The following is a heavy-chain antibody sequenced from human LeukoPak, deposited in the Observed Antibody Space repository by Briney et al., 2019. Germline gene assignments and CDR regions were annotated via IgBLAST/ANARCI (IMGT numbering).Heavy chain of an antibody. V-gene: IGHV4-59*08. J-gene: IGHJ5*02. Sequence: SETLSLTCTVSGGSISSYYWSWIRQPPGKGLEWIGYVYYSGSTIYNPSLKSRVTISLATSKNHFSLRLSSVTAADTAVYYCVARTTVAGSGFGPWGQGTLVTVSS. CDR3: VARTTVAGSGFGP. CDR1: GGSISSYY. D-gene: IGHD6-19*01. CDR2: VYYSGST.